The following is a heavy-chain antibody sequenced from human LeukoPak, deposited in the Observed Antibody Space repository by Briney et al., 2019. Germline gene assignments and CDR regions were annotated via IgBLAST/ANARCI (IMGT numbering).Heavy chain of an antibody. Sequence: GGSLRLSCAASGFTFSDYYMSWIRQAPGKGLEWVSYISSSGSTIYYADSVKGRFTISRDNAKNSLYLQMNSLRAEDTAVYYCASTRAYGSGSPWDMDVWGKGTTVTVSS. CDR2: ISSSGSTI. CDR3: ASTRAYGSGSPWDMDV. D-gene: IGHD3-10*01. CDR1: GFTFSDYY. J-gene: IGHJ6*03. V-gene: IGHV3-11*04.